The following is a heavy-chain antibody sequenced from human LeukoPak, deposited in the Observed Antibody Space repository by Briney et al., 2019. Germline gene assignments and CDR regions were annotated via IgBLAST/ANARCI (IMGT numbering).Heavy chain of an antibody. J-gene: IGHJ5*02. V-gene: IGHV4-59*12. D-gene: IGHD1-26*01. CDR3: ARGRPRGSEFDP. CDR2: IYGGGST. CDR1: GGSISVYY. Sequence: SETLSLTCIVSGGSISVYYWSWIRQPPGKGLEWIGYIYGGGSTNYNPSLKSRVTISRDKSKNQFSLKLSSVTAADTAVYYCARGRPRGSEFDPWGQGTLVTVSS.